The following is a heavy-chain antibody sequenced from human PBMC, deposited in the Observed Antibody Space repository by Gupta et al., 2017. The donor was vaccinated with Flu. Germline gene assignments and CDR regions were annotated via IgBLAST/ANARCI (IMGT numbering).Heavy chain of an antibody. CDR3: ARHDRYSSSWRMEGLNWFDP. D-gene: IGHD6-13*01. J-gene: IGHJ5*02. CDR2: IYYSGST. Sequence: QLQLQESGPGLVKPSETLSLTCTVSGGSISSSSYYWGWIRQPPGKGLEWIGSIYYSGSTYYNPSLKSRVTISVDTSKNQFSLKLSSVTAADTAVYYYARHDRYSSSWRMEGLNWFDPWGQGTLVTVSS. V-gene: IGHV4-39*01. CDR1: GGSISSSSYY.